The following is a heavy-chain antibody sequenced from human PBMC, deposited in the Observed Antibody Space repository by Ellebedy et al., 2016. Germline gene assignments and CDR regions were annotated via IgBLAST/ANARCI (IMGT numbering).Heavy chain of an antibody. CDR1: GYSFTDYW. D-gene: IGHD3-10*01. V-gene: IGHV5-51*01. CDR2: IYPGDSDT. Sequence: GGSLRLSXKASGYSFTDYWIGWVRQMPGKGLEWMGIIYPGDSDTRYSPSFQGQVTISADKSIRIAYLQWSSLMASDTAMYYCARHGYYGSGSFSSRAYDSWGQGTLVTVSS. J-gene: IGHJ4*02. CDR3: ARHGYYGSGSFSSRAYDS.